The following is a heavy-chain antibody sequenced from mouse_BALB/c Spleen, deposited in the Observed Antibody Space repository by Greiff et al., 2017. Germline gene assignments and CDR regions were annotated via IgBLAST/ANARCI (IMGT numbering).Heavy chain of an antibody. D-gene: IGHD1-1*01. J-gene: IGHJ4*01. CDR3: AREGYGRAMDY. CDR2: ISDGGSYT. Sequence: EVQLQQSGGGLVQPGGSRKLSCAASGFTFSSFGMHWVRQAPEKGLEWVAYISDGGSYTYYPDSVKGRFTISRDNAKNNLYLQMSSLKSEDTAMYYCAREGYGRAMDYWGQGTSVTVSS. CDR1: GFTFSSFG. V-gene: IGHV5-4*02.